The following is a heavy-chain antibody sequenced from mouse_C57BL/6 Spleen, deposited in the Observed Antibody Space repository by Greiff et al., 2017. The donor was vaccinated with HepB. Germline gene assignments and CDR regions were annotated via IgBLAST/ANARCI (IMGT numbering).Heavy chain of an antibody. CDR1: GYAFTNYL. J-gene: IGHJ4*01. CDR2: INPGSGGT. V-gene: IGHV1-54*01. CDR3: ARSPRDYAMDY. Sequence: VQLQQSGAELVRPGTSVKVSCKASGYAFTNYLIEWVKQRPGQGLEWIGVINPGSGGTNCNEKFKGKATLTADKSSSTAYMQLSSLTSEDSAVYFCARSPRDYAMDYWGQGTSVTVSS.